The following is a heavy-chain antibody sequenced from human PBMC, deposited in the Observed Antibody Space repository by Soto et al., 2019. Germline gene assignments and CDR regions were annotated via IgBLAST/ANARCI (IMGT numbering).Heavy chain of an antibody. J-gene: IGHJ4*02. CDR3: AXXGDTSGYYGY. CDR1: GYTFTGYY. CDR2: INPNSGGT. Sequence: QVQLVQSGAEVKKPGASVKVSCKASGYTFTGYYMHWVRQAPGQGLEWMGWINPNSGGTNYAQKFQGRVTVTRDTSISTVYMDLSTLRSDXTAVYYXAXXGDTSGYYGYWGQGTLVTVSS. V-gene: IGHV1-2*02. D-gene: IGHD3-22*01.